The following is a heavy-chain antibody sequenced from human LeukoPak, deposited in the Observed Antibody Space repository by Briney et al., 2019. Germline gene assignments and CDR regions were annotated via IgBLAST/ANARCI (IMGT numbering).Heavy chain of an antibody. CDR1: GFTFSDYY. CDR2: ISGSSGII. V-gene: IGHV3-11*01. CDR3: ARRQLTSRPVDY. J-gene: IGHJ4*02. D-gene: IGHD1-1*01. Sequence: PGGSLRLSCAASGFTFSDYYMSWIRQAPGKGLEWISYISGSSGIIYYGDSVKGRFTISRDNAKNSLYLQMNSLRAEDTAVYYCARRQLTSRPVDYWGQGTLVTVSS.